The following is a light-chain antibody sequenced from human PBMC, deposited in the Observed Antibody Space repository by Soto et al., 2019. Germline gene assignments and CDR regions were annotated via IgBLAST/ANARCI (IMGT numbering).Light chain of an antibody. CDR3: SSYTSDNRDYV. Sequence: QSALTQPASVSGSPGQSITISCTGTSSDVGAYTSVSWYRQHPGKAPKLIIYEVSNRPPGVSTRFSGSKSASTASLTISGLQAEDEAHYYCSSYTSDNRDYVFGTGTKVTVL. CDR1: SSDVGAYTS. J-gene: IGLJ1*01. CDR2: EVS. V-gene: IGLV2-14*01.